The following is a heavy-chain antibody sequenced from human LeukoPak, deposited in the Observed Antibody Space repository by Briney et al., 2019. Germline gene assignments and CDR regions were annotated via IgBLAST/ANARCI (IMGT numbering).Heavy chain of an antibody. V-gene: IGHV1-69*04. CDR2: IIPILGIA. J-gene: IGHJ6*02. CDR1: GGTFSSYA. D-gene: IGHD2-15*01. CDR3: ARDLRAGYCSGGNCGMDV. Sequence: ASVKVSCKASGGTFSSYAISWVRQAPGQGLEWMGRIIPILGIANYAQKFQGRVTITADKSTSTAYMELSSLRSEDTAVYYCARDLRAGYCSGGNCGMDVWGQGTTVTVSS.